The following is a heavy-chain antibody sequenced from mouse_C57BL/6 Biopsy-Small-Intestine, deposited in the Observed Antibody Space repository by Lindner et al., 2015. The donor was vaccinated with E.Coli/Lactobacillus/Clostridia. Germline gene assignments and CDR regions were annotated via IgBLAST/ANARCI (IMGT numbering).Heavy chain of an antibody. V-gene: IGHV5-17*01. Sequence: EVQLQESGGGLVKPGGSLKLSCAASGFTFSDYGMHWVRQAPEKGLEWVAYISSGSSTIYYADTVKGRFTISRDNAKNTLFLQMTSLRSEDTAMYYCARRALDGYYLDYWGQGTTLTVSS. CDR2: ISSGSSTI. CDR3: ARRALDGYYLDY. CDR1: GFTFSDYG. J-gene: IGHJ2*01. D-gene: IGHD2-3*01.